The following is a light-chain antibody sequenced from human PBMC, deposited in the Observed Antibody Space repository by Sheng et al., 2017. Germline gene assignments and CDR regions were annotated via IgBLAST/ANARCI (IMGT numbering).Light chain of an antibody. J-gene: IGKJ2*01. CDR1: QSVSNN. Sequence: EIVMTQSPATLSVSPGERVTLSCRASQSVSNNLAWYQQKSGQAPRLLIYGASTRATGVPARFSGGGSGTEFTLTISSLQSEDFAVYYCQQYDNWPPYTFGQGTKLEIK. V-gene: IGKV3-15*01. CDR3: QQYDNWPPYT. CDR2: GAS.